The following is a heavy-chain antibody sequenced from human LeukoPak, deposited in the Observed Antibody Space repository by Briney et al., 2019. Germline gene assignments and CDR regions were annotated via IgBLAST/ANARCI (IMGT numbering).Heavy chain of an antibody. CDR3: ARVITIFGVVSLGGLDY. Sequence: SETLSLTCAVYGGSFSGYYWSWIRQPPGKGLEWIGEINHSGSTNYNPSLKSRVTISVDTSKTPFSLKLSSVTAADTAVYYCARVITIFGVVSLGGLDYWGQGTLVTVSS. D-gene: IGHD3-3*01. V-gene: IGHV4-34*01. CDR1: GGSFSGYY. CDR2: INHSGST. J-gene: IGHJ4*02.